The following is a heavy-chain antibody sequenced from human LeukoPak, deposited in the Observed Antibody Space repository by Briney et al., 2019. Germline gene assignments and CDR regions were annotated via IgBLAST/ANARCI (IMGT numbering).Heavy chain of an antibody. CDR2: INDGNGNT. CDR1: GYTFTSYA. CDR3: ARGSSWPPRGY. D-gene: IGHD6-13*01. Sequence: GASVKVSCKASGYTFTSYAMHWVRQAPGQRLEWMGWINDGNGNTKYSQKFQGRVTITRDTSASTAYMELSSLRSEDTAVYYCARGSSWPPRGYWGQGTLVTVSS. J-gene: IGHJ4*02. V-gene: IGHV1-3*01.